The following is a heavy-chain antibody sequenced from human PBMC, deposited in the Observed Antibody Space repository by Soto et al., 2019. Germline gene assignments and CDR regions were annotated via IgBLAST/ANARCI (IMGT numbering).Heavy chain of an antibody. CDR3: ARQIPSIAARPYCDY. D-gene: IGHD6-6*01. CDR2: IYYSGST. Sequence: SETLSLTCTVSGGSISSYYWSWIRQPPGKGLEWIGYIYYSGSTNYNPSLKSRVTISVDTSKNQFSLKLSSVTAADTAVYYCARQIPSIAARPYCDYWGQGTLVTVSS. J-gene: IGHJ4*02. CDR1: GGSISSYY. V-gene: IGHV4-59*08.